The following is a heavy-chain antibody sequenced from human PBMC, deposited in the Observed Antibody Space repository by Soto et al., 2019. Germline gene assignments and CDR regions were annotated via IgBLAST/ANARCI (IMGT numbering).Heavy chain of an antibody. Sequence: SVKVSCKASGGTFSSYAISWVRQAPGQGLEWMEGIIPIFGTANYAQKFQGRVTITADKSTSTAYMELSSLRSEDTAVYYCARDPRIAVAASNWFDPWGQGTLVTVSS. V-gene: IGHV1-69*06. J-gene: IGHJ5*02. CDR2: IIPIFGTA. CDR3: ARDPRIAVAASNWFDP. D-gene: IGHD6-19*01. CDR1: GGTFSSYA.